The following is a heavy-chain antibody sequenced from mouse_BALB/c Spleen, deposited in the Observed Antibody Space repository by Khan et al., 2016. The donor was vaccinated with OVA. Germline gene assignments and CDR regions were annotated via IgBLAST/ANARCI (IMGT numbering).Heavy chain of an antibody. D-gene: IGHD2-3*01. CDR3: ARADGYLDY. V-gene: IGHV9-4*02. Sequence: QIQLVQSGPELKKPGETVRISCKASGYTFTTAGMQWVQKMPGKGLKWIGWINTHSGVPKYAEDFKGRSAFSLETSASTAYLQISNLKNEDTATYFCARADGYLDYWGQGTTLTVSS. CDR1: GYTFTTAG. CDR2: INTHSGVP. J-gene: IGHJ2*01.